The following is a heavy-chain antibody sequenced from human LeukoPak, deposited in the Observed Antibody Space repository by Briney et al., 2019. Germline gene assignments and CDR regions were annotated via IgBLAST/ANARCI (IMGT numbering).Heavy chain of an antibody. J-gene: IGHJ4*02. Sequence: GGSLRLSCAASGFTFSSYAMSWVRQAPGKGLEWVSFISSSSSYIDYADSVKGRFTISRDNTKNSLYLQMNSLRAEDTALYYCAKDSRWFGELSPGFDYWGQGTLVTVSS. CDR1: GFTFSSYA. V-gene: IGHV3-21*04. CDR2: ISSSSSYI. CDR3: AKDSRWFGELSPGFDY. D-gene: IGHD3-10*01.